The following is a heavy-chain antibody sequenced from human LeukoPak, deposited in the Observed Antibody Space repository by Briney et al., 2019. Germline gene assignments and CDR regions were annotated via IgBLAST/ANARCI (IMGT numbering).Heavy chain of an antibody. V-gene: IGHV4-61*01. J-gene: IGHJ4*02. D-gene: IGHD3-10*01. CDR3: ARDPHGSDS. CDR1: GTSASSGSHY. CDR2: IYYTGST. Sequence: SETLSLTCTVSGTSASSGSHYWRWIRQPPGKGLEWIADIYYTGSTNYNPSLKSRVTISVDTSKDQCSLKLRSVTAADAAVYYCARDPHGSDSCVQGTLVAVSS.